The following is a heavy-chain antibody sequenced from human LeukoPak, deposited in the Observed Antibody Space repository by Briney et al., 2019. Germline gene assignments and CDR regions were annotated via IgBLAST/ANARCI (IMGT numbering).Heavy chain of an antibody. V-gene: IGHV3-30*18. J-gene: IGHJ3*02. CDR2: MSYDGSSE. Sequence: GGSLRLSCAASGFTFSSYGMHWVRQAPGKGLEWVAIMSYDGSSEYYADSVKGRFTISRDNSENTLYLQMNSLRAEDTAVYYCAKQRGYSYGYAALDIWGQGTMVTVSS. CDR1: GFTFSSYG. D-gene: IGHD5-18*01. CDR3: AKQRGYSYGYAALDI.